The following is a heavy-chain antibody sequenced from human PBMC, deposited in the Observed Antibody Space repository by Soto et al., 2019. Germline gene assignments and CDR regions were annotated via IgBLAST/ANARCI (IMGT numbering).Heavy chain of an antibody. V-gene: IGHV1-2*02. D-gene: IGHD6-6*01. CDR3: AKDLTRQLAYWLDP. Sequence: QVQLLQSGAAVKKPGASVKVSCKASGFSFTGYYIHWLRQAPGQGLEWRGWINAHSGGTEYAQKVQGRITLTRDTSIATASLTITSPTSDDTALYYCAKDLTRQLAYWLDPWGQGTQVTVSS. J-gene: IGHJ5*02. CDR1: GFSFTGYY. CDR2: INAHSGGT.